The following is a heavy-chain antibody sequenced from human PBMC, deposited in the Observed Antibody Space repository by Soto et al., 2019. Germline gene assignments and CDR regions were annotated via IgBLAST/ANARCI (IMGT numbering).Heavy chain of an antibody. Sequence: NPSETLSLTCTVSGGSVSSGSYYWSWIRQPPGKGLEWIGYIYYSGSTNYNPSLKSRVTISVDTSKNQFSLRLSSVTAADTAVYYCARTMVRGVIIRSYYYGMDVWGQGTTVTVSS. V-gene: IGHV4-61*01. J-gene: IGHJ6*02. CDR1: GGSVSSGSYY. D-gene: IGHD3-10*01. CDR3: ARTMVRGVIIRSYYYGMDV. CDR2: IYYSGST.